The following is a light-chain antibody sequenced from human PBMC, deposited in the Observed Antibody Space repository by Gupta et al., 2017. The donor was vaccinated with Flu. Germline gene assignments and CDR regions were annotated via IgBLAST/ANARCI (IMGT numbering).Light chain of an antibody. CDR2: AAS. V-gene: IGKV1-39*01. Sequence: DIHITQSPSSLSASVGDRVTITYRASQNIGNYLNWYQQKPGKAPNLLIYAASSVQTGVPSRFSGSGYGTDFTLTISKLQPEDFATYYCQQTDSTLWTFGQGTXVDIK. CDR3: QQTDSTLWT. CDR1: QNIGNY. J-gene: IGKJ1*01.